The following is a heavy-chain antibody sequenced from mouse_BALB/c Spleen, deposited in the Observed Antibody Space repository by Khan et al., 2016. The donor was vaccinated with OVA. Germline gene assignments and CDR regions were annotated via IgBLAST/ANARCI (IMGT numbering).Heavy chain of an antibody. CDR3: ASHLTGSFAY. Sequence: EVQLVESGGDLVKPGGSLKLSCAASGFTFSSYSMSWVRQTPDKRLEWVATISSGGDYTYYPDSVKGRFTISRDKAKNTLYLQISRLKSEDTAMYYCASHLTGSFAYWGQGTLVTVSA. J-gene: IGHJ3*01. CDR2: ISSGGDYT. D-gene: IGHD4-1*01. CDR1: GFTFSSYS. V-gene: IGHV5-6*01.